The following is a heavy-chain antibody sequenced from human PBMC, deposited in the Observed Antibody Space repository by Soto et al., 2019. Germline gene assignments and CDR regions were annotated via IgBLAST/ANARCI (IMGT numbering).Heavy chain of an antibody. Sequence: TSETLSLTCTVSGGSISSYYWSWIRQPPGKGLEWIGYIYYSGSTNYNPSLKSRVTISVDTSKNQFSLKLSSVTAADTAVYYCAATSAANNYYYYYMDVWGKGTTVTVSS. CDR3: AATSAANNYYYYYMDV. CDR2: IYYSGST. J-gene: IGHJ6*03. D-gene: IGHD2-2*01. V-gene: IGHV4-59*01. CDR1: GGSISSYY.